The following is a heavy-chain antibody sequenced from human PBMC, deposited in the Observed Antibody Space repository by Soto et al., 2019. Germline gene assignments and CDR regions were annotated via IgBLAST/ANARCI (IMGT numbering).Heavy chain of an antibody. D-gene: IGHD2-2*01. V-gene: IGHV4-39*01. CDR1: GGSISSSSYY. CDR2: IYYSGST. Sequence: SETLSLTCTVSGGSISSSSYYWGWIRQPPGKGLEWIGSIYYSGSTYYNPSLKSRVTISVDTSKNQFSLKLSSVTAADTAVYYCARHDTDIVVVPAAIYPERKKNNWFDPWGQGTLVTVSS. CDR3: ARHDTDIVVVPAAIYPERKKNNWFDP. J-gene: IGHJ5*02.